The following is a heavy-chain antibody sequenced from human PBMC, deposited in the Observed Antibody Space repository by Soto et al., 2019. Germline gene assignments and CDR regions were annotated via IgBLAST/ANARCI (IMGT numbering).Heavy chain of an antibody. D-gene: IGHD2-15*01. CDR1: GASISSKLYS. J-gene: IGHJ4*02. CDR3: AGGYCSDGSCAQPSAI. V-gene: IGHV4-30-2*01. CDR2: IYHDETT. Sequence: QLQLQESGSGLVKPSQTLSLTCAVSGASISSKLYSWSWIRQPPGQGLEWIGYIYHDETTYYDPSLRSRVTISVDRSKNHFSLTLTSVTAADTAVYFCAGGYCSDGSCAQPSAIWGQGTQVTVSS.